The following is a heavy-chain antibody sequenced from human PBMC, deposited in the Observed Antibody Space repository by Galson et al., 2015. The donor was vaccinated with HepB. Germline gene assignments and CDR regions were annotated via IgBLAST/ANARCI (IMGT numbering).Heavy chain of an antibody. CDR1: GYTFTTYA. J-gene: IGHJ4*02. D-gene: IGHD3-22*01. CDR3: ATAYYDGSAYHG. V-gene: IGHV1-3*01. Sequence: SVKVSCKASGYTFTTYAMHWVRPAPGQRLEWMGWINAGNGDTNYSQKFQGRVTITRDTSASTAYMEQSSMRSEDTAVAYCATAYYDGSAYHGCGQGTLVTVSS. CDR2: INAGNGDT.